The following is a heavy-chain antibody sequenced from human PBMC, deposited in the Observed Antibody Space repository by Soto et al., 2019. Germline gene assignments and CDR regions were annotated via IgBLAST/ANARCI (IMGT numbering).Heavy chain of an antibody. J-gene: IGHJ4*02. CDR3: XXXLNWENY. CDR1: GFSFSSKW. V-gene: IGHV3-7*01. Sequence: EVELVESGGGLVQPGGSLTLSCSASGFSFSSKWMTWVRQAPGKGLQWVANIKPDGSETYYLDSVKGRFTISRDNTKNSLYLQMNGLRAEEAALXFXXXXLNWENYWGQGTLVTVSS. CDR2: IKPDGSET. D-gene: IGHD1-1*01.